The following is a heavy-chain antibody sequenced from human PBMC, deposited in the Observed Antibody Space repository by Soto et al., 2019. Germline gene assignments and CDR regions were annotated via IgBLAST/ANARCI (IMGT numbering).Heavy chain of an antibody. CDR1: ELTFNSYA. V-gene: IGHV3-23*01. J-gene: IGHJ4*02. D-gene: IGHD6-13*01. CDR3: AKDRLKLAPHYFDY. Sequence: PGGSMRLSCAASELTFNSYAMTWVRQDPGKGLEWVSAISGSGVSTYYADSVKGRFTISRDNSKNTLYLQMNSLRAEDTAVYYCAKDRLKLAPHYFDYWGQGTLVTVSS. CDR2: ISGSGVST.